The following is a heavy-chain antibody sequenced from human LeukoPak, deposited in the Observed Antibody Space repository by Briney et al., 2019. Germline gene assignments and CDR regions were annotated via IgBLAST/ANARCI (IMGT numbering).Heavy chain of an antibody. CDR2: IYYSGST. CDR3: ARVDYDSSGYYDWVFDY. V-gene: IGHV4-59*01. CDR1: GGSISSYY. D-gene: IGHD3-22*01. J-gene: IGHJ4*02. Sequence: PSETLSLTCTVSGGSISSYYWSWIRQPPGKGLEWIGYIYYSGSTNYNPSLKSRVTISVDTSKNQFSLTLSSVTAADTAVYYCARVDYDSSGYYDWVFDYWGQGTLVTVSS.